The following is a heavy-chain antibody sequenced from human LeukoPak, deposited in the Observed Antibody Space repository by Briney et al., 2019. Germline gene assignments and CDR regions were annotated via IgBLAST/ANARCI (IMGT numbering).Heavy chain of an antibody. CDR2: INPNSGAT. V-gene: IGHV1-2*02. J-gene: IGHJ4*02. CDR1: GYTFTGYY. CDR3: VRDPKASPDY. Sequence: ASVKVSCKASGYTFTGYYMHWVRQAPGQGLEWMGWINPNSGATNYAQKFQGRVTVTGDTSISTAYMEVSRLRSDDTAVYYCVRDPKASPDYWGQGTLVTVSS.